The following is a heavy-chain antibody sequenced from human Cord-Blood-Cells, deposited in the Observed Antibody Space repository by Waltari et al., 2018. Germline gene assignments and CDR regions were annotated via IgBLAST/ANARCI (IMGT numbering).Heavy chain of an antibody. D-gene: IGHD4-17*01. Sequence: QVQLVQSGAEVKKPGASVKVSCKASGYTFTGYYMHWVRQAPGQGLEWMGWINPKSGGTNHAQKFRGRVTMTRDTSISTAYMELSRLRSDDTAVYYCARGEYGGYTWFDPWGQGTLVTVSS. CDR1: GYTFTGYY. CDR2: INPKSGGT. V-gene: IGHV1-2*02. J-gene: IGHJ5*02. CDR3: ARGEYGGYTWFDP.